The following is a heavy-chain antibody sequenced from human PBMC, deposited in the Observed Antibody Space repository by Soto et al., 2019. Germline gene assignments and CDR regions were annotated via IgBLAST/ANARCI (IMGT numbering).Heavy chain of an antibody. Sequence: SETLSLTCTVSGASISAYYWSWIRQPPGKGLEWIGYIYYSGSANYNPSLKSRVTTSVDTPKNQFSLKLTSVTAADTAVYYCARVSPTWNYYFDSWGPGTLVTVSS. V-gene: IGHV4-59*01. J-gene: IGHJ4*02. CDR1: GASISAYY. D-gene: IGHD1-1*01. CDR3: ARVSPTWNYYFDS. CDR2: IYYSGSA.